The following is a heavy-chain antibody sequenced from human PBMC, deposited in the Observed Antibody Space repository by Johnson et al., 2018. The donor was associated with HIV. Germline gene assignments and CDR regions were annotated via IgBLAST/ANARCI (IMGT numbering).Heavy chain of an antibody. CDR1: GFTFSSYA. V-gene: IGHV3-30-3*01. Sequence: QVQLVESGGGVVQPGRSLRLSCAASGFTFSSYAMHWVRQAPGKGLEWVAVISYDGSNKYYADSVQGRFTISRDNSKNTLYLQMNSLRAEDTAVYYCASEYSYGSHDAFDAWGQGTMVTVSS. CDR2: ISYDGSNK. CDR3: ASEYSYGSHDAFDA. D-gene: IGHD5-18*01. J-gene: IGHJ3*01.